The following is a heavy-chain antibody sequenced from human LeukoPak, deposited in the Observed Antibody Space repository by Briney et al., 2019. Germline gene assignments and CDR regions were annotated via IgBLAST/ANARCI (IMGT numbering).Heavy chain of an antibody. CDR3: AKEVGEVVQGVYYYYYYMDV. CDR2: ICGSGGTT. CDR1: GFTPTSYT. J-gene: IGHJ6*03. V-gene: IGHV3-23*01. D-gene: IGHD6-6*01. Sequence: RGSLRLSCAASGFTPTSYTMSSVRHAPGKGLEWVSAICGSGGTTYYADSAKGRFTNSKTNSKNTPYLQMTSRRAEDTAVYYCAKEVGEVVQGVYYYYYYMDVWGKGTTVTVSS.